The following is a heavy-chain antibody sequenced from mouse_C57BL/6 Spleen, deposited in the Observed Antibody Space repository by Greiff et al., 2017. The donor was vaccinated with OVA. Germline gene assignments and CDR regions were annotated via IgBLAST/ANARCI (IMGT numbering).Heavy chain of an antibody. V-gene: IGHV5-4*01. J-gene: IGHJ2*01. CDR3: ARDGGYYALDY. Sequence: DVQLVESGGGLVKPGGSLKLSCAASGFTFSSYAMSWVRQTPEKRLEWVATISDGGSYTYYPDNVKGRFTISRDNAKNNLYLQMSHLKSEDTAMYYCARDGGYYALDYWGQGTTLTVSS. D-gene: IGHD2-3*01. CDR2: ISDGGSYT. CDR1: GFTFSSYA.